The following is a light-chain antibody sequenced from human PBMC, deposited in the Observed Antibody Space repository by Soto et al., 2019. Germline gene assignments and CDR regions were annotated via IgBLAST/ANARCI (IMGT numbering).Light chain of an antibody. CDR1: QSINIY. CDR3: QQSHNKFPLT. CDR2: AAS. V-gene: IGKV1-39*01. Sequence: DIQMTQSPSSLSASVGDRVTITCRTTQSINIYLNWYQQKTGEAPKLLIFAASTLQSGVPSRFSGSGVGTHFSITISNLQPEDFGTYYCQQSHNKFPLTFGGGTKVEIK. J-gene: IGKJ4*01.